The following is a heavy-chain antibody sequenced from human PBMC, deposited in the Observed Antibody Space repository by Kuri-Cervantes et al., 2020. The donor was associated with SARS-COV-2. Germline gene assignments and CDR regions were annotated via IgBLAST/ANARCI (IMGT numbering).Heavy chain of an antibody. Sequence: SGPTLVKPTQTLTLTCTFSGFSLSTSGVGVGWIRQPPGKALEWLARIDWDDDKYCSTSLRTRLTISKDTSKNQVVLTMTNVDPVDTATYYCARIQATTVIADFWGQGTLVTVSS. CDR3: ARIQATTVIADF. V-gene: IGHV2-70*11. D-gene: IGHD4-11*01. CDR1: GFSLSTSGVG. J-gene: IGHJ4*02. CDR2: IDWDDDK.